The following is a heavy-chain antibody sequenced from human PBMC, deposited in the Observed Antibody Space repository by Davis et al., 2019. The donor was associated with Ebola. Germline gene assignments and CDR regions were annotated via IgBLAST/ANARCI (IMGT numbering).Heavy chain of an antibody. CDR1: GYSFTSYW. CDR3: ARPIDSSGWYDY. Sequence: GESLKISCKGSGYSFTSYWIHWVRQMPGRGLEWMGRIDPTDSYTNYSPSFQGHVTISADTSISTAYLQWSSLKASDTAMYYCARPIDSSGWYDYWGQGTLVTVSS. D-gene: IGHD6-19*01. CDR2: IDPTDSYT. J-gene: IGHJ4*02. V-gene: IGHV5-10-1*01.